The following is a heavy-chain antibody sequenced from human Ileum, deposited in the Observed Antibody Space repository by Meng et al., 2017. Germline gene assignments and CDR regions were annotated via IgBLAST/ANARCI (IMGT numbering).Heavy chain of an antibody. V-gene: IGHV3-11*01. D-gene: IGHD2-2*01. CDR2: ISSSGRTT. J-gene: IGHJ4*02. CDR1: GFTFSDYY. CDR3: AREVGSADY. Sequence: QVQLVESGGGLGKPGGSLRLSCSVSGFTFSDYYMNWVRQAPGKGLEWISYISSSGRTTYYADSVKGRFTMSRDNGKNSLYLQMNSLRSEDTAVYYCAREVGSADYWGQGTLVTVSS.